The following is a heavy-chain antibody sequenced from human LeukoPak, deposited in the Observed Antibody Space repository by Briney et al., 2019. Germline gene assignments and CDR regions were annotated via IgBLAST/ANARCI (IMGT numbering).Heavy chain of an antibody. CDR2: IYYSGST. CDR1: GGSISSYY. D-gene: IGHD6-13*01. Sequence: SETLSLTCTVSGGSISSYYWGWIRQPPGKGLEWIGSIYYSGSTYYNPSLKSRVTISVDTSKNQFSLKLSSVTAADTAVYYCARDGRGGRAAAGTAVFDPWGQGTLVTVSS. V-gene: IGHV4-39*07. CDR3: ARDGRGGRAAAGTAVFDP. J-gene: IGHJ5*02.